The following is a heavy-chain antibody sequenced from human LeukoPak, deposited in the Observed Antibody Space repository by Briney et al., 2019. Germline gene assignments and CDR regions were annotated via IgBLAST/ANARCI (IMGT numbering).Heavy chain of an antibody. CDR1: GYTFTTHD. V-gene: IGHV1-8*01. CDR2: MSPNSGDS. CDR3: ASHYDFWSGSSYRGAFDI. D-gene: IGHD3-3*01. J-gene: IGHJ3*02. Sequence: ASVKVSCKASGYTFTTHDINWVRQATGQGLEWLGWMSPNSGDSGYAQKFQGRVTMTSDSSISTAYMELSSLRSEDTAVYYCASHYDFWSGSSYRGAFDIWGQGTMVTVSS.